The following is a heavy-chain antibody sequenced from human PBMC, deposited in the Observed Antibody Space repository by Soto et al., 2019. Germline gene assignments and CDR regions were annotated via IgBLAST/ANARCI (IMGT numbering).Heavy chain of an antibody. CDR1: GYTFTNYY. V-gene: IGHV1-46*01. CDR3: GKKSSAYEY. Sequence: ASVKVSCKASGYTFTNYYMHWVRQAPGQGLEWMGIINPSGGSTSYAQKFQGRVTMTRDTSTSTIYMELSSLRSDDTAVYYCGKKSSAYEYWGQGTLVTGSS. D-gene: IGHD6-6*01. J-gene: IGHJ4*02. CDR2: INPSGGST.